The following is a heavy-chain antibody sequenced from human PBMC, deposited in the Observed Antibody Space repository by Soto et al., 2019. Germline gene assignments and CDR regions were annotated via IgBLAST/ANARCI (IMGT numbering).Heavy chain of an antibody. CDR2: IYTSGST. Sequence: SETLSLTCTVSGGSISSYCWSWIRQPAGKGLEWIGRIYTSGSTNYNPSLKSRVTMSVDTSKNQFSLKLSSVTAADTAVYYCAGGSEVRGGYYYYGMDVWGQGTTVTVSS. V-gene: IGHV4-4*07. CDR1: GGSISSYC. J-gene: IGHJ6*02. CDR3: AGGSEVRGGYYYYGMDV. D-gene: IGHD3-10*01.